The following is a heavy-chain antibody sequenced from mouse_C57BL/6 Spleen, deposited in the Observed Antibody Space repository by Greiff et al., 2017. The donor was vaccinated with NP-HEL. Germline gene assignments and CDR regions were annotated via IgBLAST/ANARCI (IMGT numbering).Heavy chain of an antibody. V-gene: IGHV7-3*01. D-gene: IGHD1-1*01. CDR2: IRNKANGYTT. CDR1: GFTFTDYY. CDR3: ARDYYGTPFAY. Sequence: DVHLVESGGGLVQPGGSLSLSCAASGFTFTDYYMSWVRQPPGKALEWLGFIRNKANGYTTEYSASVKGRFTISRDNSQSILYLQMNALRAEDSATYYCARDYYGTPFAYWGQGTLVTVSA. J-gene: IGHJ3*01.